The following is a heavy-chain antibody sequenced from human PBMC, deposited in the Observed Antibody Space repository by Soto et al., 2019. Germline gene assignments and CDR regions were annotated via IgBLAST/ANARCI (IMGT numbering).Heavy chain of an antibody. CDR3: ARQVVLSDGMDV. V-gene: IGHV5-10-1*01. CDR2: IDPSDSYT. J-gene: IGHJ6*02. D-gene: IGHD3-16*01. Sequence: GESLKISCKGSGYSFTSYWISWVRQMPGKGLGWMGRIDPSDSYTNYSPSFQGHVTISADKSISTAYLQWSSLKASDTAMYYCARQVVLSDGMDVWGQGTTVTVSS. CDR1: GYSFTSYW.